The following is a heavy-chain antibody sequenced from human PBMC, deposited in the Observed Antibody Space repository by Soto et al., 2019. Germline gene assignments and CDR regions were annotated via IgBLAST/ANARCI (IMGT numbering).Heavy chain of an antibody. V-gene: IGHV4-59*01. D-gene: IGHD3-3*01. J-gene: IGHJ5*02. CDR1: GGSISGSY. CDR3: ARSVAVPGAHIHH. CDR2: VYYTGST. Sequence: SETLSLTCSVSGGSISGSYWSWIRQSPGKGLEWLGYVYYTGSTNYSPSLRSRVSISVDTSKNEFSLRLSSVTAADTAVYFCARSVAVPGAHIHHWGQGTQVTDSS.